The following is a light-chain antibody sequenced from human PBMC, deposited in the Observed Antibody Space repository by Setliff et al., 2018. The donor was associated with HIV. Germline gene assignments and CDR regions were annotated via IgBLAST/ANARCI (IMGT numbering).Light chain of an antibody. J-gene: IGLJ1*01. CDR3: CSNTGSNTYV. V-gene: IGLV2-23*01. CDR1: SSDVGRYNL. CDR2: QAT. Sequence: QSALTQPASVSGSPGQSVTISCTGTSSDVGRYNLVSWYQQHPGKAPKLMIYQATKRPSGVSNRFSGSKSGNTASLTISGLQAEDEADYYCCSNTGSNTYVFGSGTKVIVL.